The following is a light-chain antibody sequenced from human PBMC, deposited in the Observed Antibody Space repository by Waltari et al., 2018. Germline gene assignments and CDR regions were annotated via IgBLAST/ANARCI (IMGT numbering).Light chain of an antibody. V-gene: IGLV5-37*01. CDR2: YKSDSEK. CDR3: MFWPNNVWV. CDR1: SDINVGDFI. Sequence: QPVLTQPPSSSASPGDSARLTCTLPSDINVGDFIIYWYQQTPGSPPRFLRYYKSDSEKAQGSGVPSRFSGSKDASANAGILLISGLQSEDEADYYCMFWPNNVWVFGGGTKLTVL. J-gene: IGLJ3*02.